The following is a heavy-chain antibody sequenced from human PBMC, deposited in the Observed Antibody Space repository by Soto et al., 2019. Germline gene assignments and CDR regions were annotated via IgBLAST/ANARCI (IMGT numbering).Heavy chain of an antibody. V-gene: IGHV3-74*01. CDR1: GFTFSSYW. J-gene: IGHJ4*02. Sequence: EVQLVESGGGLVQPGGSLRLSCAASGFTFSSYWMHWVRQVPGKGLVWVSRINSDGSSTTYADSVKGRFTISRDNAENTLDLQMNSLRAEDTGVYYCARLETCWSTSCYSVFDSWGQGTLVTVSS. CDR3: ARLETCWSTSCYSVFDS. CDR2: INSDGSST. D-gene: IGHD2-2*01.